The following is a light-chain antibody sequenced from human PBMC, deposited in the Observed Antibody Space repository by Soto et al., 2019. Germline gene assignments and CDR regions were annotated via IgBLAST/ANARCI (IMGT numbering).Light chain of an antibody. CDR3: HQSYITPHA. CDR2: TTS. J-gene: IGKJ2*01. V-gene: IGKV1-39*01. Sequence: ASQNIDIYLNWYQQKPGRPPTLLIYTTSRLQSGVPTRCSGSGSGADFTLTICDLQPEDLATLSCHQSYITPHAFGQGTKVDIK. CDR1: QNIDIY.